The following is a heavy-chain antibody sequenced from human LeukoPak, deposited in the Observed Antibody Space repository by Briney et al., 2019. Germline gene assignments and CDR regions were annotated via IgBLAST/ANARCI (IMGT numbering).Heavy chain of an antibody. Sequence: GGSLRLSCAASGFTFSSYWMHWVRQVPGKGLVWASRINGDGSSTSYADSVKGRFTISRDNAKNTLYVQMNSLRADDTAVYYCARGGGGSPGCCIIDYWGQGMLVTGSS. CDR3: ARGGGGSPGCCIIDY. CDR2: INGDGSST. J-gene: IGHJ4*02. D-gene: IGHD2-15*01. CDR1: GFTFSSYW. V-gene: IGHV3-74*01.